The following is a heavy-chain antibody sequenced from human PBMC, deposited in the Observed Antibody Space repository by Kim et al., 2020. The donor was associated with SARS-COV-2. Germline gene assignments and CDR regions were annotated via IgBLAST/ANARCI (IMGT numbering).Heavy chain of an antibody. J-gene: IGHJ6*02. V-gene: IGHV4-31*02. Sequence: LKSRVTISVDTSKNQFSLKLSSVTAADTAVYYCARDSSGPDYYYYYGMDVWGQGTTVTVSS. D-gene: IGHD1-26*01. CDR3: ARDSSGPDYYYYYGMDV.